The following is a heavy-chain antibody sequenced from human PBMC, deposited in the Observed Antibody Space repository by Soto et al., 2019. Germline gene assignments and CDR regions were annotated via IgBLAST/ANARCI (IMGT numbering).Heavy chain of an antibody. D-gene: IGHD1-26*01. CDR1: GFTFSSYA. V-gene: IGHV3-23*01. J-gene: IGHJ5*02. Sequence: GGSLRLSCAASGFTFSSYAMSWVRQAPGKGLEWVSAISGSGGSTYYADSVKGRFTISRDNSKNTLYLQMNSLRAEDTAVYYCAKGVLRWELPRANWFDPWGQGTLVTVS. CDR3: AKGVLRWELPRANWFDP. CDR2: ISGSGGST.